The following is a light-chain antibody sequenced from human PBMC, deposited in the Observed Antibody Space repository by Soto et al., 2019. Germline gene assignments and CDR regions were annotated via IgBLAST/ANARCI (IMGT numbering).Light chain of an antibody. CDR2: DEN. CDR3: GTWDSSLSAGI. Sequence: QSVLTQPPSVSAAPGQKVSISCSGTSSDMGTNYVSWYQQVPGTAPKLLIYDENKRPSGIPDRFSGCKSGTSATLDITGLQTADEADYFCGTWDSSLSAGIFGPGTQLTVL. J-gene: IGLJ1*01. V-gene: IGLV1-51*01. CDR1: SSDMGTNY.